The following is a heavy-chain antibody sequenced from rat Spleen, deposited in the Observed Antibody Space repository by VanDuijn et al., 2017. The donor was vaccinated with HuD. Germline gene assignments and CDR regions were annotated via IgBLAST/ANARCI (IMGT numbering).Heavy chain of an antibody. D-gene: IGHD1-11*01. V-gene: IGHV5-54*01. J-gene: IGHJ2*01. CDR3: AALDYGGNDY. Sequence: EVKLVESGGGLVQPGNSLTLSCVASGFTFSNYGMHWIRRAPKKGLEWIAMIYYDSSKMNYADTVKGRFTISRDNSKNTLYLEMNSLRSEDTAVYYCAALDYGGNDYWGQGVMVTVSS. CDR2: IYYDSSKM. CDR1: GFTFSNYG.